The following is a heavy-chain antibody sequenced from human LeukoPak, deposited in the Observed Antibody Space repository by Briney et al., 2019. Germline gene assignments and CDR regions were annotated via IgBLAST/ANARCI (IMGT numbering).Heavy chain of an antibody. CDR1: GGSISSGVYY. CDR3: ARAGSSGDWFDY. V-gene: IGHV4-31*03. CDR2: IYYSGST. D-gene: IGHD3-22*01. J-gene: IGHJ4*02. Sequence: SQTLSLTCTVSGGSISSGVYYWSWIRQHPGKGLEWIGYIYYSGSTYYNPSLKSRVTISVDTSKNQFSLRLSSVTAADTAVYYCARAGSSGDWFDYWRQGTLVTVSS.